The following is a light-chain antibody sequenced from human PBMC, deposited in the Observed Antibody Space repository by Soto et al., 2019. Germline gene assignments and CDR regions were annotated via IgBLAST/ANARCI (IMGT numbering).Light chain of an antibody. Sequence: EIVLTQSPGTLSLSPGESATLSCRASQSVSSSYLAWYQQKPGQAPRLLIYGTSNRATGIPDRFSGSGSGTDFTLTISRLEPEDFVIYYCQQYGSSPWTFGQGTKVDI. CDR3: QQYGSSPWT. V-gene: IGKV3-20*01. CDR2: GTS. J-gene: IGKJ1*01. CDR1: QSVSSSY.